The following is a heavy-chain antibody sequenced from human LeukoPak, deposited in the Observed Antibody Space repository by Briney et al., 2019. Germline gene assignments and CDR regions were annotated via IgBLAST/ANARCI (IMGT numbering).Heavy chain of an antibody. D-gene: IGHD2-2*02. J-gene: IGHJ4*02. CDR3: AKSGYTNSPDY. CDR2: IRYGGNNK. CDR1: GFTFSNYG. V-gene: IGHV3-30*02. Sequence: GGFLRLSCAASGFTFSNYGMHWVRQAPGKGLEWVAFIRYGGNNKYYADSVKGRFTISRDNSKNTLYLQMNSLRAEDTAAYYCAKSGYTNSPDYWGQGTLVTVSS.